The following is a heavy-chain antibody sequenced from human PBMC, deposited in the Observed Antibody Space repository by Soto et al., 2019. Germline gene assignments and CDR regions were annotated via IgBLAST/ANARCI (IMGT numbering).Heavy chain of an antibody. Sequence: PSETLSLTCTVSGGSISSDYWWTWVRQPPGKGLEWIAEMYHSGSTNYNPSLKSRVTISVDKSKNQISLKLSSVTAADTAVYYCARVLSSGWSRFDYWGQGTLVTV. CDR1: GGSISSDYW. CDR3: ARVLSSGWSRFDY. V-gene: IGHV4-4*02. J-gene: IGHJ4*02. CDR2: MYHSGST. D-gene: IGHD6-19*01.